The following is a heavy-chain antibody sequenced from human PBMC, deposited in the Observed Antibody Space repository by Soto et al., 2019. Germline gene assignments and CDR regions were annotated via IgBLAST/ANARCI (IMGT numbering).Heavy chain of an antibody. CDR1: GFTFSSYA. J-gene: IGHJ6*01. V-gene: IGHV3-30-3*01. D-gene: IGHD6-19*01. CDR3: ASFTGYSSGWYSGYYYYYGMDV. CDR2: ISYDGSNK. Sequence: QVQLVESGGGVVQPGRSLRLSCAASGFTFSSYAMHWVRQAPGKGLEWVAVISYDGSNKYYADSVKGRFTISRDNSKNTLYLQMNSLRAEDTAVYYCASFTGYSSGWYSGYYYYYGMDVW.